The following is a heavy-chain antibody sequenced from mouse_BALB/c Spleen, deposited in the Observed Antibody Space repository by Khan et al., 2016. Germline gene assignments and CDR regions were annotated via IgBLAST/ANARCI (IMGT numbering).Heavy chain of an antibody. Sequence: VQLQESGADLVRPRSSVKISCKASGFAFSIYWMNWVKQRPGQGLEWIGQIFPGDGDTDYNGKFKGKATLTADESSSPAYMQLSTRTAEDSAVYFCARGGGSEFDYWGQGTTLTVSS. D-gene: IGHD1-1*02. V-gene: IGHV1-80*01. CDR2: IFPGDGDT. CDR1: GFAFSIYW. CDR3: ARGGGSEFDY. J-gene: IGHJ2*01.